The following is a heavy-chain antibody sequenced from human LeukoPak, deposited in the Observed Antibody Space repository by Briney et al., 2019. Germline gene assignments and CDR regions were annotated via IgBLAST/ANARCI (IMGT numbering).Heavy chain of an antibody. D-gene: IGHD6-13*01. V-gene: IGHV3-9*01. CDR1: GFTFDDYA. CDR3: AKGGAAADNYWYFDL. J-gene: IGHJ2*01. CDR2: ISWNSGNI. Sequence: TGRSLRLSCSASGFTFDDYAMHWVRQAPRKGLEWVSGISWNSGNITYGDSVKGRFTISRDNAKNSLYLQINSLRTEDTALYYCAKGGAAADNYWYFDLWGRGTLVTVSS.